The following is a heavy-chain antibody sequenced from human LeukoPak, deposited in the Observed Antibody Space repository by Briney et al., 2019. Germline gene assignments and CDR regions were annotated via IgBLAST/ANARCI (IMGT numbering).Heavy chain of an antibody. J-gene: IGHJ3*02. V-gene: IGHV3-7*04. CDR1: GFTFSSYW. D-gene: IGHD3-22*01. Sequence: GGSLRLSCAASGFTFSSYWMSWVRQAPGKGLEWVANIKQDGSEKYYADSVKGRFTISRDNAKNSLYLQMNSLRAEDTAVYYCARAPYDSSGQVGYAFDIWGQGTMVTVSS. CDR2: IKQDGSEK. CDR3: ARAPYDSSGQVGYAFDI.